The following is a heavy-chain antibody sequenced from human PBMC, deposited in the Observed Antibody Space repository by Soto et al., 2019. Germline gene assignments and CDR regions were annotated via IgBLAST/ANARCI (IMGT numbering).Heavy chain of an antibody. CDR1: GGSISSYY. CDR2: IYTSGST. D-gene: IGHD2-8*01. J-gene: IGHJ3*02. Sequence: NPSETLSLTCTVSGGSISSYYWSWIRQPAGKGLEWIGRIYTSGSTNYNPSRKSRVTMSVDTSKNQFSLKLSSVTAADTAVYYCARAEGYCTNGVCYNAFDIWGQGTMVTVSS. V-gene: IGHV4-4*07. CDR3: ARAEGYCTNGVCYNAFDI.